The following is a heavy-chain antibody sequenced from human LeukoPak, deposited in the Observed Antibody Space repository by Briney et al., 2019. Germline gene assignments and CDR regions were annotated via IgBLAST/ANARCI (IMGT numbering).Heavy chain of an antibody. CDR2: IHSDGSST. J-gene: IGHJ4*02. CDR1: GFTFSTYW. Sequence: PGGSLRLSCAASGFTFSTYWMHWVRQAPGKGLLWVSRIHSDGSSTSYADSVKGRFTISRDNSKNTLYLQMGSLRAEDMAVYYCARWGQLAFDYWGQGTLVTVSS. D-gene: IGHD6-6*01. V-gene: IGHV3-74*01. CDR3: ARWGQLAFDY.